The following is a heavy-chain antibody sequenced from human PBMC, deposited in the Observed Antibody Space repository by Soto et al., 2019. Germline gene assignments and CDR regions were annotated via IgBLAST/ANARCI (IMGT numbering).Heavy chain of an antibody. Sequence: QITLKESGPTLVKPTQTLTLTCTFSGFSLSTSGVCVGWFRQPPGKALEWLAIICWDDGKRYSPTLKSRLTIPQDTPKKQGFLILTHMDPVDTATYFCAHRRQLGDFDSWGQGTLVTVSS. J-gene: IGHJ4*02. CDR2: ICWDDGK. V-gene: IGHV2-5*02. D-gene: IGHD7-27*01. CDR1: GFSLSTSGVC. CDR3: AHRRQLGDFDS.